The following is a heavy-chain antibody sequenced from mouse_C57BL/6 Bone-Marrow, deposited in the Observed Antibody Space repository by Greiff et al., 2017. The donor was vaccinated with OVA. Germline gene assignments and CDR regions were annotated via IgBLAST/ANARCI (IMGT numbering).Heavy chain of an antibody. D-gene: IGHD1-3*01. CDR3: ARHYRGSLYYFDY. CDR2: IDRNSGGT. V-gene: IGHV1-72*01. CDR1: GYTFTSYW. J-gene: IGHJ2*01. Sequence: QVQLQQPGAELVKPGDSVKLSCKASGYTFTSYWMHWVKQRPGRGLEWIGRIDRNSGGTKYNEKFKNKATLTVDTPSSTAYMQLSSLPSEDSAVYDCARHYRGSLYYFDYWGQGTTLTVSS.